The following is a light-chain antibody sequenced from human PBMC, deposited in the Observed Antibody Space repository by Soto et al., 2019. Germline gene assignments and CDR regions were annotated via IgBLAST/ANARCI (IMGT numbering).Light chain of an antibody. Sequence: DTQMTQSPSTLSASVGERVTITCRASQSISKYLAWYQHKTGKDPKFLIYSASTVQSGVPCRFSGSRSGTHFSLTISSLQPEDVATYYCQKYKSALTFGQGTRLEI. CDR3: QKYKSALT. CDR2: SAS. V-gene: IGKV1-27*01. J-gene: IGKJ5*01. CDR1: QSISKY.